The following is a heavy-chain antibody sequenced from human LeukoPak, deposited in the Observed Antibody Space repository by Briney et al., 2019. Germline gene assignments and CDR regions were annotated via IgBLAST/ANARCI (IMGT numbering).Heavy chain of an antibody. CDR2: IYYSGST. J-gene: IGHJ4*02. CDR3: ARDSTRYGAPGY. V-gene: IGHV4-59*01. CDR1: GGSISSYY. Sequence: SGTLSLTCTVSGGSISSYYWSWIRQPPGKGLEWIGYIYYSGSTNYNPSLKSRVTISVDTSKNQFSLKLSSVTAADTAVYYCARDSTRYGAPGYWGQGTLVTVSS. D-gene: IGHD1-26*01.